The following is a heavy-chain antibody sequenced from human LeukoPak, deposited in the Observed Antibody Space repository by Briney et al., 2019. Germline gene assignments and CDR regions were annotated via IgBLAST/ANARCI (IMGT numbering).Heavy chain of an antibody. D-gene: IGHD2-15*01. V-gene: IGHV5-51*01. Sequence: GESLKISCKGSGYSFTSYWIGWVRQMPGKGLEWMGIIYPGDSDTRYSPSFQGQVTISADKSISTAYLQWSSLKASDTAMYYCASLSEYCSGGSCYSGEGAFDPWGQGTLVTVSS. CDR3: ASLSEYCSGGSCYSGEGAFDP. J-gene: IGHJ5*02. CDR2: IYPGDSDT. CDR1: GYSFTSYW.